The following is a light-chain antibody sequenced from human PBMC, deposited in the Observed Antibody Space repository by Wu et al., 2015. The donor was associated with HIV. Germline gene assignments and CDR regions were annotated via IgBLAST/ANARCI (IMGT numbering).Light chain of an antibody. CDR1: HSVSSN. J-gene: IGKJ1*01. V-gene: IGKV3-15*01. Sequence: EIVMTQSPATLSVSPGERATLFCRASHSVSSNLAWYQQKPGQAPRLLIYGASTRATGIPARFSGSASGTEFTLTISSLQSEDFAVYYCQQYNNWPSWTFGQGPRWKSN. CDR3: QQYNNWPSWT. CDR2: GAS.